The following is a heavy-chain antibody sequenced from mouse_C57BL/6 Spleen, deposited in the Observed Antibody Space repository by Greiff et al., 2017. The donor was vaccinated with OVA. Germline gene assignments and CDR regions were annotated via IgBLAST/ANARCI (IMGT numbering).Heavy chain of an antibody. CDR2: IYPSDSET. CDR3: AREGLLRLFDY. J-gene: IGHJ2*01. D-gene: IGHD1-2*01. CDR1: GYTFTSYW. V-gene: IGHV1-61*01. Sequence: QVQLQQPGAELVRPGSSVKLSCKASGYTFTSYWMDWVKQRPGQGLEWIGNIYPSDSETHYNQKFKDKATLTVDKSSSTAYMQLSSLTSEDSAVDYCAREGLLRLFDYWGQGTTLTVSS.